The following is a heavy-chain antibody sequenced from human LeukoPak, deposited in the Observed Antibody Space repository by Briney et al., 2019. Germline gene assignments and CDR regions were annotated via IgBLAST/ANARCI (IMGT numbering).Heavy chain of an antibody. V-gene: IGHV4-34*01. CDR2: INHSGST. J-gene: IGHJ2*01. Sequence: TSETLSLTCAVYGGSFSGYYWSWIRQPPGKGLEWIGEINHSGSTNYTPSLKSRVTISVDTSKNQFSLKLSSVTAADTAVYYCARRDDLGWYFDLWGRGTLVTVSS. CDR1: GGSFSGYY. CDR3: ARRDDLGWYFDL. D-gene: IGHD3-3*01.